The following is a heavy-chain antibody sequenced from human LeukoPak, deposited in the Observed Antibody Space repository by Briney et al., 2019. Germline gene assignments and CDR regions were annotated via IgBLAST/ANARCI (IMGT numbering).Heavy chain of an antibody. CDR1: GGSISSSTW. J-gene: IGHJ5*02. Sequence: PSETLSLTCTVSGGSISSSTWWSWVRQPPGKGLEWIGEIYHSGRTNFNPSLKSRVTISVDKSKNQFSLKLSSVTAADTAVYYCARALDCSSTSCYLENWFDPWGQGTLVTVSS. V-gene: IGHV4-4*02. D-gene: IGHD2-2*01. CDR2: IYHSGRT. CDR3: ARALDCSSTSCYLENWFDP.